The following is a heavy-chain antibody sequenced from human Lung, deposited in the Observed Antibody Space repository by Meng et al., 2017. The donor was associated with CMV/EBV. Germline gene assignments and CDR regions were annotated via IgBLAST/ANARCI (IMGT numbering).Heavy chain of an antibody. CDR1: DYTFTTYS. CDR3: AKDVRAWEPTGGMDV. V-gene: IGHV1-18*01. D-gene: IGHD1-26*01. CDR2: ISPDNSNT. J-gene: IGHJ6*02. Sequence: ASVKVSXKASDYTFTTYSISWLRQAPGQGLEWMAWISPDNSNTKYAEKLQGRLTVTTDTSTTTAYMELRSLRSDTTAVYYCAKDVRAWEPTGGMDVWGQGTXVTVSS.